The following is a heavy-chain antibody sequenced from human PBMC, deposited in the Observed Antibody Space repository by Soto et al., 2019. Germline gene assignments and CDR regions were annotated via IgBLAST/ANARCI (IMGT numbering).Heavy chain of an antibody. CDR3: AKATYYYDSSGYSVQYYFDY. J-gene: IGHJ4*02. CDR2: IYSGGST. V-gene: IGHV3-53*01. Sequence: GSLRLSCAASGFTVSSNYMSWVRQAPGKGLEWVSVIYSGGSTYYADSVKGRFTISRDNSKNTLYLQMNSLRAEDTAVYYCAKATYYYDSSGYSVQYYFDYWGQGTLVTVSS. CDR1: GFTVSSNY. D-gene: IGHD3-22*01.